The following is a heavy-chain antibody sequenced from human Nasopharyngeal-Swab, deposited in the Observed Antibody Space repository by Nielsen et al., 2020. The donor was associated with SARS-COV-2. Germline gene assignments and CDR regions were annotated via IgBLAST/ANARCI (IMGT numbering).Heavy chain of an antibody. CDR2: IYSGGST. J-gene: IGHJ6*02. V-gene: IGHV3-53*01. Sequence: VRQMPGKGLEWVSVIYSGGSTYYADSVKGRFTISRDNSKNTLYLQMNSLRAEDTAVYYCAKVARDIVVVPAAMRAYYYYGMDVWGQGTTVTVSS. CDR3: AKVARDIVVVPAAMRAYYYYGMDV. D-gene: IGHD2-2*01.